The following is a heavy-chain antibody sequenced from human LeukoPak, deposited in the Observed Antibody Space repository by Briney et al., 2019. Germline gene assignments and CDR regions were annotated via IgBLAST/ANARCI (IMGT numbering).Heavy chain of an antibody. CDR3: ARGRKGYSSGRYNWFDP. Sequence: SETLSLTCIVSGGSINSSSYYWSWIRQPPGKGLEWIGEINHSGSTNYNPSLKSRVTISVDTSKNQFSLKLSSVTAADTAVYYCARGRKGYSSGRYNWFDPWGQGTLVTVSS. CDR2: INHSGST. V-gene: IGHV4-39*07. D-gene: IGHD6-19*01. CDR1: GGSINSSSYY. J-gene: IGHJ5*02.